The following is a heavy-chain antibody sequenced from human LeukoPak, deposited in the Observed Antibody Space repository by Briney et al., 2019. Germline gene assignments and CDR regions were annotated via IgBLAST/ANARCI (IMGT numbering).Heavy chain of an antibody. V-gene: IGHV1-2*02. D-gene: IGHD3-9*01. CDR1: GYTFTGYY. CDR2: INPNSGGT. CDR3: ARAALNVLRYFDWFDP. Sequence: ASVKVSCKASGYTFTGYYMHWVRQASGQGLEWMGWINPNSGGTNYAQKFQGRVTMTRDTSISTAYMVLSSLTSDDTAVYYCARAALNVLRYFDWFDPWGQGTLVTVSS. J-gene: IGHJ5*02.